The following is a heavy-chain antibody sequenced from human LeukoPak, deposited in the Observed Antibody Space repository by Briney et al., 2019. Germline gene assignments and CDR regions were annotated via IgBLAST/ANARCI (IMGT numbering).Heavy chain of an antibody. Sequence: SETLSLTCAVYGGSFSGYYWSWIRQPPGKGLEWIGEINHSGSTNYNPSLKSRVTISVDTSKNQLSLKLSSVTAADTAVYYCARGSIAAAGTLIRAFDIWGQGTMVTVSS. V-gene: IGHV4-34*01. CDR3: ARGSIAAAGTLIRAFDI. CDR1: GGSFSGYY. CDR2: INHSGST. J-gene: IGHJ3*02. D-gene: IGHD6-13*01.